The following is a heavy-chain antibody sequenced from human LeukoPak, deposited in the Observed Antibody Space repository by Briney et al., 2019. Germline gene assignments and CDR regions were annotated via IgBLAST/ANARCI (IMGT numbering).Heavy chain of an antibody. Sequence: GGSLRLSCAASGFTFSSYWMSWVRQAPGKGLEWVANRKQDGSEKYYVDSVKGRFTISRDNAKNSLYLQMNSPRAEDRAVYYWARARDFWSGYYTGGGYYMDLWGKGTTVTVSS. CDR1: GFTFSSYW. CDR3: ARARDFWSGYYTGGGYYMDL. J-gene: IGHJ6*03. D-gene: IGHD3-3*01. CDR2: RKQDGSEK. V-gene: IGHV3-7*01.